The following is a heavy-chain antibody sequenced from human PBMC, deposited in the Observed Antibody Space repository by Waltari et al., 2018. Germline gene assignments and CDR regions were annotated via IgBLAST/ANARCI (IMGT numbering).Heavy chain of an antibody. J-gene: IGHJ4*02. Sequence: EVQLVESGGGLVQPGGSLKLSCAASGFTFSGSAMHWVRQASGKGREWVGRIRSKANSDATAYAASVKGRFTISRDDSKNTAYLQSNSLKTEDTAVYYCTRPDHGNSCGYWGQGTLVTVSS. D-gene: IGHD4-4*01. CDR2: IRSKANSDAT. V-gene: IGHV3-73*01. CDR1: GFTFSGSA. CDR3: TRPDHGNSCGY.